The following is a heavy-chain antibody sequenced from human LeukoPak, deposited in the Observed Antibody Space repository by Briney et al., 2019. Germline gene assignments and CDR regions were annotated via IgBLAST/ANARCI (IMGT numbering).Heavy chain of an antibody. CDR2: ISAYNGNT. CDR3: ARAGMVRGFFPPLANPYNRDV. J-gene: IGHJ6*03. D-gene: IGHD3-10*01. V-gene: IGHV1-18*01. CDR1: GYTFTSYG. Sequence: ASVKVSCKASGYTFTSYGISWVRQAPGQGLEWMGWISAYNGNTNYAQKLQGRVTMTTDTSTSTAYMELRSLRSDDTAVDYCARAGMVRGFFPPLANPYNRDVWGKGTTVTIP.